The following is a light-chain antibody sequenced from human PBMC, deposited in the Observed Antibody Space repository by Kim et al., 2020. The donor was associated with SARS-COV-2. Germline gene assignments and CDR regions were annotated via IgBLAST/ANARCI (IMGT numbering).Light chain of an antibody. CDR3: QYYGSPPIT. Sequence: SPGELVTLSARASQSVSASYLAWYQPKPGQAPRLLIYDTSSRATGIPDSFSGSGSATDFTLTISRLEPEDSAVYYCQYYGSPPITFGQGTRLEIK. CDR1: QSVSASY. J-gene: IGKJ5*01. CDR2: DTS. V-gene: IGKV3-20*01.